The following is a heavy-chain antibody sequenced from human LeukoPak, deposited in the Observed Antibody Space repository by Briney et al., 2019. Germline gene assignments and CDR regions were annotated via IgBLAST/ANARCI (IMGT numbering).Heavy chain of an antibody. Sequence: GGSLRLSCLGSGFTFSDYWMSWVRQAAGKGPEWVANVKEDASETFYVDSVKGRFTISRDNAKKSLYLQMRSLRGEDTAVYYCVRDGRSFDYWGQGTLVTVSS. J-gene: IGHJ4*02. CDR1: GFTFSDYW. CDR2: VKEDASET. CDR3: VRDGRSFDY. V-gene: IGHV3-7*01.